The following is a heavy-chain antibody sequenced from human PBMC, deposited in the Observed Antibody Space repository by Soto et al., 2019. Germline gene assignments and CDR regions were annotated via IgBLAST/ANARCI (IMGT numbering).Heavy chain of an antibody. CDR1: GGSVSRSYYY. D-gene: IGHD1-26*01. J-gene: IGHJ3*02. CDR2: IYNSGST. V-gene: IGHV4-39*01. CDR3: ASRYGGSYLAFDI. Sequence: QLQLQESGPGLVKPSETLSLTCTVSGGSVSRSYYYWGWIRQPPGKGLEWIASIYNSGSTYYNPSLKSRATISADTSKNQISLKLSSVTAADTAVYYCASRYGGSYLAFDIWGQGSMVTVSS.